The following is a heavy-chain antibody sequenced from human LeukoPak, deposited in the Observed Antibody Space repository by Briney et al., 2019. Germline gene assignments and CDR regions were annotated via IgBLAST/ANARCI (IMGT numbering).Heavy chain of an antibody. V-gene: IGHV5-51*01. CDR2: IYPGDFET. J-gene: IGHJ3*02. CDR3: ARRASLNAFDI. Sequence: GESLKISCKGSGYSFTSYWIGWVRQMPGEGLEWMGIIYPGDFETRYSPSSQGQVTISGDKSTSTVYLQWSSLKASDTAMYYCARRASLNAFDIWGQGTMVTVSS. D-gene: IGHD4/OR15-4a*01. CDR1: GYSFTSYW.